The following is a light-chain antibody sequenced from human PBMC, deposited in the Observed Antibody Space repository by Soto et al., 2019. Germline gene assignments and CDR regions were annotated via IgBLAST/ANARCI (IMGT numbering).Light chain of an antibody. CDR1: TSDIGAYNF. V-gene: IGLV2-14*03. J-gene: IGLJ2*01. Sequence: QSALTQPASVSGSPGQSITISCTGTTSDIGAYNFVSWYQQHPGKAPKLMLYDVNIRPSGVSNRFSGSKSGNTASLTISGLQAQDEDDYYCTPWTNGTTMIFGGGTKLTVL. CDR2: DVN. CDR3: TPWTNGTTMI.